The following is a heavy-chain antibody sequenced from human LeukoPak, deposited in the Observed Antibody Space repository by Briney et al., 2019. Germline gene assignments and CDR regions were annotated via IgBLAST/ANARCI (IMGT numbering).Heavy chain of an antibody. CDR3: ARHKDYYYSYMDV. V-gene: IGHV4-61*02. J-gene: IGHJ6*03. CDR2: IYTTGST. Sequence: SQTLSLTCTVSGDSITSGSYYWSWIRQPAGKGLGWIGRIYTTGSTSYNPSLKSRVTISLDMSKNQFSLKLSSVTAADTAVYYCARHKDYYYSYMDVWGKGTTVTISS. CDR1: GDSITSGSYY.